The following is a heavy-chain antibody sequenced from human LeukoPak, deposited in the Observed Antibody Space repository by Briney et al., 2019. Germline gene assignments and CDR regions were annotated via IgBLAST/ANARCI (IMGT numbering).Heavy chain of an antibody. CDR1: GLAFSSYW. CDR3: ARALYSLS. J-gene: IGHJ3*01. Sequence: GGSLRLSCAVSGLAFSSYWMSWVRQAPGKGLEWVANIKQDGSEKYYMDSVMGRFTISRDNAKNSLYLQMNSLRAEDTALYYCARALYSLSRGQGTMVTVSS. V-gene: IGHV3-7*04. CDR2: IKQDGSEK. D-gene: IGHD1-26*01.